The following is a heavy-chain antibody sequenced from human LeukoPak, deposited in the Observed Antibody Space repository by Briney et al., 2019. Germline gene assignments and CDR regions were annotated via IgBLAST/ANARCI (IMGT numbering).Heavy chain of an antibody. CDR1: GYTFTSYG. D-gene: IGHD3-3*01. CDR3: ARGSITIFGVVPEYFQH. CDR2: ISAYNGNT. V-gene: IGHV1-18*01. J-gene: IGHJ1*01. Sequence: ASVKVSCKASGYTFTSYGISWVRQAPGQGLEWMGWISAYNGNTNYAQKLQGRVTMTTDTSTSTAYMELRSLRSDGTAVYYCARGSITIFGVVPEYFQHWGQGTLVTVSS.